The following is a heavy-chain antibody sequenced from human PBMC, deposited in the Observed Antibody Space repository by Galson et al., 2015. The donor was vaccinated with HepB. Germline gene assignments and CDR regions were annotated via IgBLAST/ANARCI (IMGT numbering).Heavy chain of an antibody. V-gene: IGHV3-21*01. CDR2: ISSSSSYI. CDR1: GFTFSSYN. J-gene: IGHJ4*02. D-gene: IGHD4-11*01. Sequence: SLRLSCAASGFTFSSYNMNWVRQAPGKGLEWVSSISSSSSYIYYADSAKGRFTISRDNAKNSLYLQMNSLRAEDTAVYYCARDSPMTTVTTIDYWGQGTLVTVSS. CDR3: ARDSPMTTVTTIDY.